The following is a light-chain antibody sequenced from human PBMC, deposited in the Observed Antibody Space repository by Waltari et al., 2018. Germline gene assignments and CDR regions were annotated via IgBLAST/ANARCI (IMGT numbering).Light chain of an antibody. CDR3: SSYTSSNTWV. CDR1: SSDVGGYNY. J-gene: IGLJ3*02. V-gene: IGLV2-14*03. Sequence: QSALTQPASVSGSPGQSITISCTGTSSDVGGYNYVSWYQQHPGNAPKLMIYDVSNRPSGLSNLFSGSKSGNTASLTISGLQAEDEADYYCSSYTSSNTWVFGGGPKLTVL. CDR2: DVS.